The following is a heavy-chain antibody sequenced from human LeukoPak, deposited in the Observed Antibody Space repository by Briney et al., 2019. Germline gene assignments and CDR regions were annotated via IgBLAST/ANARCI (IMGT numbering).Heavy chain of an antibody. CDR2: INWNSGSI. J-gene: IGHJ4*02. CDR3: AKDMMYEWELLTFEY. D-gene: IGHD1-26*01. Sequence: GGSLRLSCAASGFTFEDYAMHWVREGPGKGLEWVSSINWNSGSIGYADSVKGRFTISRDNAKNSLYLQINSLRPEDTALYYCAKDMMYEWELLTFEYWGQGTLVAVSS. CDR1: GFTFEDYA. V-gene: IGHV3-9*01.